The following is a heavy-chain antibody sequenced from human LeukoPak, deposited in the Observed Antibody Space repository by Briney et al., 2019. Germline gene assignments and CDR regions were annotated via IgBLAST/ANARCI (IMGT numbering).Heavy chain of an antibody. J-gene: IGHJ5*02. Sequence: PSETLSLTCAVSGYSISSGYYWGWIRQSPGKGLEWIGSIYHSGSTYYNPSLKSRVTISVDTSKNQFSLKLSSVTAADTAVYYCARDPTHRRYCSSTSCYMLGWFDPWGQGTLVTVSS. CDR2: IYHSGST. CDR3: ARDPTHRRYCSSTSCYMLGWFDP. V-gene: IGHV4-38-2*02. D-gene: IGHD2-2*02. CDR1: GYSISSGYY.